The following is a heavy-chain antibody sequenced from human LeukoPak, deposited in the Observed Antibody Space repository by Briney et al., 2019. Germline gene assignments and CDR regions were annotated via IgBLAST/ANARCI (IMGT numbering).Heavy chain of an antibody. J-gene: IGHJ4*02. CDR3: AKRPAPVDTAMGR. CDR1: GFTFSSYA. V-gene: IGHV3-30*04. CDR2: ISYDGSNK. Sequence: GRSLRLSCAASGFTFSSYAMHWVRQAPGKGLEWVAVISYDGSNKYYADSVKGRFTISRDNSKNTLYLQMNSLRAEDTAVYYCAKRPAPVDTAMGRRGQGTLVTVSS. D-gene: IGHD5-18*01.